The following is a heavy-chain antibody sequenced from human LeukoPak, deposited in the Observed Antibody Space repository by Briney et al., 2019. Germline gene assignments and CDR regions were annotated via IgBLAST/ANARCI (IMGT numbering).Heavy chain of an antibody. CDR3: ARATYYYDSSGYS. V-gene: IGHV4-59*08. D-gene: IGHD3-22*01. CDR1: GGSISSYY. Sequence: PSETLSLTCTVSGGSISSYYWSWIRQPPGKGLEWIWYIYYSGSTNYNPSLKSRVTISVDTSKNQFSLKLSSVTAADTAVYYCARATYYYDSSGYSWGQGTLVTVSS. J-gene: IGHJ5*02. CDR2: IYYSGST.